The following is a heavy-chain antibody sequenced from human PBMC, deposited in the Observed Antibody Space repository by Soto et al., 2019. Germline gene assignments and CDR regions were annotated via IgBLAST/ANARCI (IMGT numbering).Heavy chain of an antibody. J-gene: IGHJ4*01. D-gene: IGHD3-22*01. CDR1: GFTVSSNY. CDR2: IYRGGST. Sequence: EVQLVESGGGLVQPGGSLRLSCAASGFTVSSNYMSWVRQAPGKGLEWVSVIYRGGSTYYADSVKGRFTISRDNSKNTLYLQMNSLRAEDTAVYYCARGGYYYDSSGYYPPLGYWGHGNLVAVSS. V-gene: IGHV3-66*01. CDR3: ARGGYYYDSSGYYPPLGY.